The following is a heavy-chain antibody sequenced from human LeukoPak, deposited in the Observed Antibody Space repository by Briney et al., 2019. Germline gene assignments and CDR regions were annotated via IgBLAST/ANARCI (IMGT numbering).Heavy chain of an antibody. J-gene: IGHJ3*02. CDR2: MNPNSGNT. D-gene: IGHD1-26*01. CDR1: GYTFTSYD. V-gene: IGHV1-8*03. CDR3: ARVVGAPLGAFDI. Sequence: ASVKVSCKASGYTFTSYDINWVRQATGQGLEWMGWMNPNSGNTGYTQKFQGRVTITRNTSISTAYMELSSLRSEDTAVYYCARVVGAPLGAFDIWGQGTMVTVSS.